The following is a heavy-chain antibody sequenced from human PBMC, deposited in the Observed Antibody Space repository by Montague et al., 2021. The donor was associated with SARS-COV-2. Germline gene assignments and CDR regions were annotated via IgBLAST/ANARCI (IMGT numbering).Heavy chain of an antibody. CDR3: ARVRGITMIVVVIAGAFDI. J-gene: IGHJ3*02. V-gene: IGHV4-34*09. CDR1: GGSFSNYY. Sequence: TLSLTCAVYGGSFSNYYWTWIRQSPGKRLEWIGEINHTGSTTYNPSLKSRVTISVDTSKNQFSLKLSSVTAADTAVYYCARVRGITMIVVVIAGAFDIWGQGTMVTVSS. D-gene: IGHD3-22*01. CDR2: INHTGST.